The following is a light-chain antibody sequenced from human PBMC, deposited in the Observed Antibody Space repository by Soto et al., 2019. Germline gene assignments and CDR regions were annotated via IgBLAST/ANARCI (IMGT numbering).Light chain of an antibody. Sequence: PGSLPVAPGRPAAISCKSSQSLLQITRETFPLWYLQKPGQSPQLLICEVTTRVSRLPNRFSGSGSGTVFTLESSRVATDVVGIYYCMQSTQPPPTFGQGTRVEI. CDR1: QSLLQITRETF. V-gene: IGKV2D-29*02. J-gene: IGKJ1*01. CDR2: EVT. CDR3: MQSTQPPPT.